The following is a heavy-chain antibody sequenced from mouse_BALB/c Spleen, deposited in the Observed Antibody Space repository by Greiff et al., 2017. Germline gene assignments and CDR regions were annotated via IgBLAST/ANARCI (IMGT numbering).Heavy chain of an antibody. Sequence: EVKLMESGGGLVKPGGSLKLSCAASGFTFSDYYMYWVRQTPEKRLEWVATISDGGSTYYPDSVKGRFTISRDNARNILYLQMSSLRSEDTAMYYCAREDYDGFAYWGQGTLVTVSA. CDR1: GFTFSDYY. D-gene: IGHD2-4*01. CDR3: AREDYDGFAY. V-gene: IGHV5-4*02. J-gene: IGHJ3*01. CDR2: ISDGGST.